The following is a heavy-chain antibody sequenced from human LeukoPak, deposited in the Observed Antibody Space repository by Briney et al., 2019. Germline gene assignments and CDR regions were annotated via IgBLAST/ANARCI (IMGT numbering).Heavy chain of an antibody. Sequence: GGSLRLSCAASGFTVSSNYMSWVRQAPGKGLEWVSVIYSGGSTYYADSVKGRFTISRDNSKSTLYIQMNSLRAEDAAVYYCARAKPKNMVRGLIMRRESRYYFDYWGQGTLVTVSS. CDR1: GFTVSSNY. J-gene: IGHJ4*02. V-gene: IGHV3-53*01. CDR2: IYSGGST. CDR3: ARAKPKNMVRGLIMRRESRYYFDY. D-gene: IGHD3-10*01.